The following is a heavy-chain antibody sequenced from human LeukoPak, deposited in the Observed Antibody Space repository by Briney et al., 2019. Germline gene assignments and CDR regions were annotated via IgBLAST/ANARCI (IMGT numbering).Heavy chain of an antibody. D-gene: IGHD5-12*01. CDR3: ARAGYSGYDPSYFDY. J-gene: IGHJ4*02. Sequence: SETLSLTCTVSGGSISSGGYYWSWIRQPPGKGLEWIGYIYHSGSTYYNPSLKSRVTMSVDRSKNQFSLKLSSVTAADTAVYYCARAGYSGYDPSYFDYWGQGTLVTVSS. CDR2: IYHSGST. V-gene: IGHV4-30-2*01. CDR1: GGSISSGGYY.